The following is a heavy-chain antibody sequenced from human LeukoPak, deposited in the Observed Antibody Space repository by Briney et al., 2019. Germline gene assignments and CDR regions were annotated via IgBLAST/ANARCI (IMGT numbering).Heavy chain of an antibody. CDR3: ARHYDSGYYFDY. J-gene: IGHJ4*02. CDR1: GFTFSDYY. CDR2: ISSSGSTI. Sequence: GGSLRLSCAASGFTFSDYYMSWIRQAPGKGLEWVSYISSSGSTIYYADSVEGRFTISRDNAKNSLYLQMNSLRAEDTAVYYCARHYDSGYYFDYWGQGTLVTVSS. V-gene: IGHV3-11*04. D-gene: IGHD3-22*01.